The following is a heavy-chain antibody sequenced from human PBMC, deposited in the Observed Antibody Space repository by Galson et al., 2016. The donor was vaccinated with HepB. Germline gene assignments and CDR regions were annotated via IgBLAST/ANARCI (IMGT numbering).Heavy chain of an antibody. Sequence: SLRLSCAASGFTFTDYYMSWIRQAPGKGLEWLSYISATGIRTYYADSVKGRFTISRDNTKNPLYLQMNSLRVEDTAVHYCVRGIDPWGQGTLVTVSS. CDR2: ISATGIRT. J-gene: IGHJ5*02. V-gene: IGHV3-11*01. CDR3: VRGIDP. CDR1: GFTFTDYY.